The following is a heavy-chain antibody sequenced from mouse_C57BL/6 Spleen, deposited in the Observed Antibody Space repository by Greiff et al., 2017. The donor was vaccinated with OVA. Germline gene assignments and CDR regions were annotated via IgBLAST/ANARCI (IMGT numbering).Heavy chain of an antibody. CDR2: ISYDGSN. CDR3: ARDEDKQAMDY. J-gene: IGHJ4*01. V-gene: IGHV3-6*01. CDR1: GYSITSGYY. Sequence: EVQLQESGPGLVKPSQSLSLTCSVTGYSITSGYYWNWIRQFPGNKLEWMGYISYDGSNNYNPSLKNRISITRDTSKNQFFLKLNSVTTEDTATYYCARDEDKQAMDYWGQGTSVTVSS.